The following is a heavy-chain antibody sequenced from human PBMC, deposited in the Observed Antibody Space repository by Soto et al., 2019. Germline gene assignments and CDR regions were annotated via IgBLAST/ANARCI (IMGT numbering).Heavy chain of an antibody. D-gene: IGHD5-12*01. J-gene: IGHJ1*01. CDR2: ISYDGSNK. CDR1: GVTFSSYA. CDR3: ARAFRDGYKAY. V-gene: IGHV3-30-3*01. Sequence: GGSLRLSCAASGVTFSSYAMHWVRQAPGKGLEWVAVISYDGSNKYYADSVKGRFTISRDNSKNTLYLQMNSLRAEDTAVYYCARAFRDGYKAYWGQGTLVTVSS.